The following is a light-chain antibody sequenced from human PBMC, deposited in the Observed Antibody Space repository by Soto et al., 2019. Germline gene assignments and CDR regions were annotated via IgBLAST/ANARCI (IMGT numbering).Light chain of an antibody. CDR1: SSDVGAYNF. CDR3: SAYTVSRTYV. V-gene: IGLV2-14*03. J-gene: IGLJ1*01. CDR2: NVY. Sequence: QSALTQPASVSGSPGQSITISCTGTSSDVGAYNFVSWHQQHPGRAPKLMIYNVYDRPSGISYRFSGSKSGNTASLTISGLQGEDEADYYCSAYTVSRTYVLGTGTKVTV.